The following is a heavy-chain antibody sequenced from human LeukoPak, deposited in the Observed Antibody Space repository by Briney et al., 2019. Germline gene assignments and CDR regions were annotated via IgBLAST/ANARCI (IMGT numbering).Heavy chain of an antibody. CDR2: INHSGST. J-gene: IGHJ4*02. V-gene: IGHV4-34*01. Sequence: SETLSLTCAAYGGSFSGYYWSWIRQPPGKGLEWIGEINHSGSTNYNPSLKSRVTISVDTSKNQFSLKLSSVTAADTAVYYCARVSWYSYGRPFEYWGQGTLVTVSS. D-gene: IGHD5-18*01. CDR1: GGSFSGYY. CDR3: ARVSWYSYGRPFEY.